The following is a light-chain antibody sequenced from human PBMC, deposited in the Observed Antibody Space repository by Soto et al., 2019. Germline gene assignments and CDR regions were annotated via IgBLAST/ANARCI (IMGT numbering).Light chain of an antibody. Sequence: EIVMTQSPATLSVSPGERATLSCRASQSVSSNLAWYQQKPGQAPRLLIYGASTRATGIPARFSGSGSGTAFTLTISSLQSEDVAVYYCQQYNNLPPPLTVGGGPKVEIK. CDR2: GAS. CDR3: QQYNNLPPPLT. V-gene: IGKV3-15*01. CDR1: QSVSSN. J-gene: IGKJ4*02.